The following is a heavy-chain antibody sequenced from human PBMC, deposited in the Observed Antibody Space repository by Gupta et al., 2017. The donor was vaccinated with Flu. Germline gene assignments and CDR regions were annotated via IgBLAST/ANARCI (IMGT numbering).Heavy chain of an antibody. J-gene: IGHJ6*02. V-gene: IGHV3-30*18. D-gene: IGHD3-10*01. CDR2: ISYDGNKE. CDR3: AKRADYYGSDYHYYGMDV. CDR1: GFTFNSSG. Sequence: QVQLAESGGGVVQPGRSLRLSCAASGFTFNSSGMHWVRQAPGKGLEWVAVISYDGNKEYYADSVKGRFTISRDNYKNTLYLQMNNLRAEDTAVYYCAKRADYYGSDYHYYGMDVWGQGTTVTVSS.